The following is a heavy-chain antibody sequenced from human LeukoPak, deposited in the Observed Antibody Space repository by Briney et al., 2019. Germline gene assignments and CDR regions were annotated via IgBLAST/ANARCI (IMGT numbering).Heavy chain of an antibody. D-gene: IGHD4/OR15-4a*01. CDR1: GFTFGTYT. J-gene: IGHJ4*02. CDR2: ISSGGLTI. V-gene: IGHV3-48*04. CDR3: ARDFDYGDYIDF. Sequence: PGGSLRLSCVASGFTFGTYTFNWVRQAPGKGLEWLSYISSGGLTIFYADSVKGRFTISRDNTKNAIYLDMTNLRAEDTAVYYCARDFDYGDYIDFWGQGTLVAVSS.